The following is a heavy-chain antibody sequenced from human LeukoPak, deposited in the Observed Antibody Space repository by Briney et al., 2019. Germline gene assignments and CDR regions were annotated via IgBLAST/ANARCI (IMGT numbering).Heavy chain of an antibody. CDR3: ARHRNKAVAGAGFVDY. J-gene: IGHJ4*02. CDR2: IYPGDSDA. D-gene: IGHD6-19*01. CDR1: EYRFTTYW. Sequence: KPGESLNISCKGSEYRFTTYWIGWVRQMPGKGLEWMGIIYPGDSDARYSPSFRGQVTISADKSINTAYLQWSSLKTSDTAMYYCARHRNKAVAGAGFVDYWGQGTVVTVSS. V-gene: IGHV5-51*01.